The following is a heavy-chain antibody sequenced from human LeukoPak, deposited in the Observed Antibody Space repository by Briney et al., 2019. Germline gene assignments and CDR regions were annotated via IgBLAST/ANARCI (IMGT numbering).Heavy chain of an antibody. J-gene: IGHJ4*02. CDR3: ARGRGLEWLLLDY. CDR1: GFTFSSYA. CDR2: ISYDGSNK. V-gene: IGHV3-30-3*01. Sequence: PGGSLRLSCAASGFTFSSYAMHWVRQAPGKGLEWVAVISYDGSNKYYADSVKGRFTISRDNSKNTLYLQMNSLRAEDTAVYYCARGRGLEWLLLDYWGQGTLVTVSS. D-gene: IGHD3-3*01.